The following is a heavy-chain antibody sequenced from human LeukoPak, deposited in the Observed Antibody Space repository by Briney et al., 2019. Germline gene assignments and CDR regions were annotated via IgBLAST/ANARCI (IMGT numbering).Heavy chain of an antibody. CDR3: ARHFGPSGYQPNLQN. CDR2: IYYSGST. D-gene: IGHD3-22*01. CDR1: GGSISSSSYY. V-gene: IGHV4-39*01. Sequence: KSSETLSLTCTVSGGSISSSSYYWGWIRQPPGKGLEWIGSIYYSGSTYYNPSLKSRVTITVDTSKNQFSLKLSSVTAADTAVYYCARHFGPSGYQPNLQNWGQGTLVTVSS. J-gene: IGHJ1*01.